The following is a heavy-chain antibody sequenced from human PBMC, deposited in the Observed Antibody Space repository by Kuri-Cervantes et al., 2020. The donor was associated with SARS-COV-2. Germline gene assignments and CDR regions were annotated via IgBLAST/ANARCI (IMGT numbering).Heavy chain of an antibody. D-gene: IGHD3-10*01. Sequence: ASVKVSCKASGYIFTSHNMHWVRQAPGQGLEWMGMLNPSGGSRINTQKFQGRLTMTRDTPTSTVYMELGSLRSDDTAVYYCAREYYYGSGRYYGAFDHWGQGTPVTVSS. CDR1: GYIFTSHN. CDR3: AREYYYGSGRYYGAFDH. CDR2: LNPSGGSR. V-gene: IGHV1-46*01. J-gene: IGHJ4*02.